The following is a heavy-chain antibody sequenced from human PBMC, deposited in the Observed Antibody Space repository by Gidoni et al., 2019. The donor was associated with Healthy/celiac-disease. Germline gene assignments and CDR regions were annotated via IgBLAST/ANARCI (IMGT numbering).Heavy chain of an antibody. V-gene: IGHV4-34*01. D-gene: IGHD1-26*01. J-gene: IGHJ4*02. CDR1: GGSFSGYS. Sequence: QVQLQQWGAGLLKPSETLSLTCAVYGGSFSGYSWSWIRQPPGKGLEWIGEINHSGRTNYNPSLKSRVTISVDTSKNQFSLKLSSVTAADTAVYDCARRGRGSYSTYVSWGQGTLVTVSS. CDR3: ARRGRGSYSTYVS. CDR2: INHSGRT.